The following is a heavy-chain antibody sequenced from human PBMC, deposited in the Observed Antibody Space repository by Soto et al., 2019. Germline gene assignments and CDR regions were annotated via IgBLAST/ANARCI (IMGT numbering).Heavy chain of an antibody. CDR3: ARAVAVAGTGVDY. D-gene: IGHD6-19*01. Sequence: QVQLQQWGAGLLKPSETLSLTCAVYGGSFSGYYWSWIRQPPGKGLEWIGEINHSGSTNYNPSLKTRVTISVDTSQNQFSLKLSSVTAADTAVYYCARAVAVAGTGVDYWGQGTLVTVSS. CDR1: GGSFSGYY. CDR2: INHSGST. J-gene: IGHJ4*02. V-gene: IGHV4-34*01.